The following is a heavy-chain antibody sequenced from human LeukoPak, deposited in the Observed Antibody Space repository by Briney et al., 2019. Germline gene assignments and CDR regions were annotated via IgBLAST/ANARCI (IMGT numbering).Heavy chain of an antibody. Sequence: GEPLKISCKGSGYSFTSYWIGWVRQMPGKGLEWMGIIYPGDSDTRYSPSFQGQVTISADKSISTAYLQWSSLKASDTAMYYCARHSSGWYFTGSDAFDIWGQGTMVTVSS. J-gene: IGHJ3*02. CDR2: IYPGDSDT. CDR1: GYSFTSYW. CDR3: ARHSSGWYFTGSDAFDI. V-gene: IGHV5-51*01. D-gene: IGHD6-19*01.